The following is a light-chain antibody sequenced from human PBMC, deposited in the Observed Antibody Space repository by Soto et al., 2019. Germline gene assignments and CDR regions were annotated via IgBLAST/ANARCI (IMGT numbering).Light chain of an antibody. V-gene: IGKV3-11*01. J-gene: IGKJ1*01. CDR3: RQRSGWPWT. CDR1: QSVSSY. CDR2: DAS. Sequence: EIVLTQSPATLSLSPGERATLSCRASQSVSSYLAWYQQKPGQAPRLLIYDASNRATDIPARFSGSGSGTDFTPNISSLEPEDFAVYYCRQRSGWPWTFGQGTKVEIK.